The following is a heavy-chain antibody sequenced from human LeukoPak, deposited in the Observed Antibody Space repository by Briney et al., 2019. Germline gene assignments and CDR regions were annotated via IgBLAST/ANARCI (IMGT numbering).Heavy chain of an antibody. CDR1: GFTFSNYG. J-gene: IGHJ4*02. CDR3: AREYGRYFDY. D-gene: IGHD1-26*01. V-gene: IGHV3-33*08. CDR2: IWYDGSNT. Sequence: GGSLRLSCAASGFTFSNYGMHWVRQAPGKGLEWVAVIWYDGSNTYYADSVKGRFTISRDNSKNTLDLQMNSLRAEDTAVYHCAREYGRYFDYWGQGTLVTVSS.